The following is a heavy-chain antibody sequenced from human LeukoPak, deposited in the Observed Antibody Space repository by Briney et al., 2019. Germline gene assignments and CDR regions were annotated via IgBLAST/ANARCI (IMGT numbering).Heavy chain of an antibody. CDR1: GGSISSSSYY. V-gene: IGHV4-39*01. CDR2: IYYSGST. CDR3: ASTRWDIVVVPAAHNWFDP. D-gene: IGHD2-2*01. J-gene: IGHJ5*02. Sequence: SETLSLTCTVSGGSISSSSYYWGWIRQPPGKGLEWIGSIYYSGSTYYNPSLKSRVTISVDTSKNQFSLKLSSVTAADTAVYYCASTRWDIVVVPAAHNWFDPWGQGTLVTVSS.